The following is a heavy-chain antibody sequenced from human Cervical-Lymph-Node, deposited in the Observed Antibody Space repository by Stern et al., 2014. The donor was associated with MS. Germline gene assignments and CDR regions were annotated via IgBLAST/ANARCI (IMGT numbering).Heavy chain of an antibody. D-gene: IGHD1-26*01. CDR1: GFTFSSYA. CDR2: LSGSGGST. Sequence: VHLVESGGGLVQPGGSLRLSCAASGFTFSSYAMSWVRQAPGKGLEWVSALSGSGGSTYYADSVKGRFTISRDNSKNTLYLQMNSLRAEDTAVYYCAKSRNIVGATLLDYWGQGTLGTVSS. CDR3: AKSRNIVGATLLDY. V-gene: IGHV3-23*04. J-gene: IGHJ4*02.